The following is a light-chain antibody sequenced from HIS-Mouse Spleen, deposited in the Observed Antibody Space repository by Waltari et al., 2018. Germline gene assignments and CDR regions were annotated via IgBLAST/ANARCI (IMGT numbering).Light chain of an antibody. Sequence: EIVLTQSPATLSLSPGARATLSCRASQSVSSYLAWYQQKPGQAPRLLIYDASNRATGIPARFRGSGSGTDFTLTISSLEPEDFAVYYCQQRSNWPTFGGGTKVEIK. V-gene: IGKV3-11*01. J-gene: IGKJ4*01. CDR3: QQRSNWPT. CDR1: QSVSSY. CDR2: DAS.